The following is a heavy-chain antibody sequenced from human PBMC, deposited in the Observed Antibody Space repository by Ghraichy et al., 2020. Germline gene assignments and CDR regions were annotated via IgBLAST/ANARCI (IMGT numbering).Heavy chain of an antibody. CDR1: GFTFSHYG. Sequence: LSLTCAASGFTFSHYGMHWVRQAPGKGLEWVAFIRYDGSIKYYADSVKGRFTISRDNSRTTLYLQMNSLRPEDTAMYYCAKDPSGGPYWGQGTMVTVSS. J-gene: IGHJ3*01. CDR2: IRYDGSIK. D-gene: IGHD3-10*01. V-gene: IGHV3-30*02. CDR3: AKDPSGGPY.